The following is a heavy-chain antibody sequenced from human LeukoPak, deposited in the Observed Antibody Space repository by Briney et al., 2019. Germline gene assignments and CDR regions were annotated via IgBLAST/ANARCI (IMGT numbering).Heavy chain of an antibody. J-gene: IGHJ4*02. Sequence: GESLKISCKGSGYSFTSYWIGWVRQMPGKGLEWMGIIYPGDSDTRYSPSFQGLVTFSVDKSISTAYLQWTSLKASDTAMYYCARQASSTYYGPGGHWGQGTLVTVSS. CDR1: GYSFTSYW. CDR3: ARQASSTYYGPGGH. D-gene: IGHD4-17*01. CDR2: IYPGDSDT. V-gene: IGHV5-51*01.